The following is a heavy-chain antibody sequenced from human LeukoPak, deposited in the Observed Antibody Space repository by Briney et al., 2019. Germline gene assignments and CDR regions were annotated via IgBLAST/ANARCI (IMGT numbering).Heavy chain of an antibody. CDR2: IYASGST. V-gene: IGHV4-4*07. CDR3: ARGYASGTYST. Sequence: SDTLSLTCTVSGGSTSGDYWSWIRQPAGEGLEWMGRIYASGSTYYNPSLKSRVTMSIDTSNNQFSLKLNSVTAADTAVYYCARGYASGTYSTWGQGALVTVSS. J-gene: IGHJ5*02. D-gene: IGHD3-10*01. CDR1: GGSTSGDY.